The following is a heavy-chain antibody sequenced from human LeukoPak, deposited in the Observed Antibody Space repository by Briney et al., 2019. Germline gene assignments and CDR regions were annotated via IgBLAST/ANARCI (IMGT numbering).Heavy chain of an antibody. CDR3: ARGGAVRPDY. CDR2: IKKDGSEK. D-gene: IGHD6-6*01. Sequence: GGSLRLSCAASGFSFRSHWMSWVRQAPGKGLEWVANIKKDGSEKYYVDSVKGRFTISRDNAKTSLYLQMNSLRAEDTAVYYCARGGAVRPDYWGQGTLVTVSS. CDR1: GFSFRSHW. J-gene: IGHJ4*02. V-gene: IGHV3-7*01.